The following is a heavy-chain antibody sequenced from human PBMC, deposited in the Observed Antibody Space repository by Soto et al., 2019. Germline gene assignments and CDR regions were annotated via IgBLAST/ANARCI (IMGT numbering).Heavy chain of an antibody. CDR3: AREADCSGGSCYLYWYFDL. Sequence: QVQLQESGPGLVKPSETLSLTCTVSGGSISSYYWSWIRQPPGKGLEWIGYIYYSGSTNYNPSLKSRVTISVDTSKHQSSLKLSSVTAADTAVYYCAREADCSGGSCYLYWYFDLWGRGTLVTVSS. V-gene: IGHV4-59*01. J-gene: IGHJ2*01. D-gene: IGHD2-15*01. CDR1: GGSISSYY. CDR2: IYYSGST.